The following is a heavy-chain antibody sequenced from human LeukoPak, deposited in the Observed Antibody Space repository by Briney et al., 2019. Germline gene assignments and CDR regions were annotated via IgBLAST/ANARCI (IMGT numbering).Heavy chain of an antibody. D-gene: IGHD2-2*01. V-gene: IGHV1-8*03. CDR2: MNPNSGNT. J-gene: IGHJ3*02. Sequence: GASVKVSCKASGYTFTSYDINWVRQATGQGLEWMGWMNPNSGNTGYAQKFQGRVTITRNTSISTAYMELSSLRSEDTAVYYCARGPRVYCSSTSCSGAFDIWGQGTMVTVSS. CDR1: GYTFTSYD. CDR3: ARGPRVYCSSTSCSGAFDI.